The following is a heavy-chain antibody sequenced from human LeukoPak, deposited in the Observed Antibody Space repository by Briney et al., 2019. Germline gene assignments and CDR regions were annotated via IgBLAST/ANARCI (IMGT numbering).Heavy chain of an antibody. J-gene: IGHJ3*02. CDR2: ISSSGTYV. Sequence: GRSLRLSCAASGFTFSSYSMNWVRQAPGKGLEWVSSISSSGTYVYYADSVKGRFTTSRDNAKNSLSLQMNSLRADDAAVYYCARASSKQLAGYLPDGFDIWGQGTMVTVSS. CDR1: GFTFSSYS. D-gene: IGHD3-9*01. CDR3: ARASSKQLAGYLPDGFDI. V-gene: IGHV3-21*01.